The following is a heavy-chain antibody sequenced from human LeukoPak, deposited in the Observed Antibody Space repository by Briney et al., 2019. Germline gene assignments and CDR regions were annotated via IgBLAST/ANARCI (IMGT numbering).Heavy chain of an antibody. V-gene: IGHV3-53*01. CDR2: IYSGGST. CDR1: GFTVSIDY. J-gene: IGHJ5*02. Sequence: PGGCLRLACAAAGFTVSIDYMSSVRQAPGRGLEWVSVIYSGGSTYYADSVKGRFTISRDNSTTTLYLQINSLRAEDTAVYYCARKHRITIFGVVKDWFDPWGQGTLVTVSS. D-gene: IGHD3-3*01. CDR3: ARKHRITIFGVVKDWFDP.